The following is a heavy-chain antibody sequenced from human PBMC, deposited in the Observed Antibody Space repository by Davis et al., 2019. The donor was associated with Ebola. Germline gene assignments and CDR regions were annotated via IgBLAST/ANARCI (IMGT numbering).Heavy chain of an antibody. J-gene: IGHJ6*02. Sequence: GESLKISCAASGFTFSSYAMSWVRQAPGKGLEWVSAISGSGGSTYYADSVKGRFTISRDNSKNTLYLQMNSLRAEDTAVYYCARLPAWTTPQYYYYYYGMDVWGQGTTVTVSS. V-gene: IGHV3-23*01. CDR1: GFTFSSYA. CDR2: ISGSGGST. D-gene: IGHD3/OR15-3a*01. CDR3: ARLPAWTTPQYYYYYYGMDV.